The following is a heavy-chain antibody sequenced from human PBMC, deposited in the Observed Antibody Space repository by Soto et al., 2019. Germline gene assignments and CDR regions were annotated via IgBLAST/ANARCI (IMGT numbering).Heavy chain of an antibody. V-gene: IGHV1-69*01. CDR1: GGTFSSYA. CDR2: IIPIFGTA. Sequence: QVQLVQSGAEVKKPGSSVKVSRKASGGTFSSYAISWVQQAPGQGLEWMGGIIPIFGTANYAQKFQGRVTITADESTSTAYMELSSLRSEDTAVYYCARSSIAAAQDYYYGMDVWGQGTTVTVSS. CDR3: ARSSIAAAQDYYYGMDV. D-gene: IGHD6-13*01. J-gene: IGHJ6*02.